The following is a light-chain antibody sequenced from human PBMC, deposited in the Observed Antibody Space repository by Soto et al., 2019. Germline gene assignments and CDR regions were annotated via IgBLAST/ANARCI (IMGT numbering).Light chain of an antibody. CDR2: AAS. J-gene: IGKJ4*01. CDR1: QGISSD. CDR3: QQLNSYLPLT. Sequence: IQLTQSPSSLSASVGDRVTITCRASQGISSDLAWYQQKPGKAPKLLIYAASTLQSGVPSRFSGSGSGTDFTIAISSLQAEDFSTYYCQQLNSYLPLTFGGGTKVEIK. V-gene: IGKV1-9*01.